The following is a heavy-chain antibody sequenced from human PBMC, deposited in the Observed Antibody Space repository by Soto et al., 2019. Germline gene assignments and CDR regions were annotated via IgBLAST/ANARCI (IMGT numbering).Heavy chain of an antibody. D-gene: IGHD3-22*01. V-gene: IGHV4-31*03. J-gene: IGHJ4*02. CDR3: ARAHYYYDSRGYFHY. CDR1: GGSISSGDYY. Sequence: QVQLQESGPGLVKPSQTLSLTCTVSGGSISSGDYYWSWIRQHPGKGLEWIGYIYYSGSTYYNPSPKRRVTIAVDTANSQFSQKLSSVTAADTAAYYCARAHYYYDSRGYFHYWGQGSLVTVSS. CDR2: IYYSGST.